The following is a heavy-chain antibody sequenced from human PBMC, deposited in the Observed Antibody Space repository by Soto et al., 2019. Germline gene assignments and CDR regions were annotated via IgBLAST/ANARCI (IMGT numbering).Heavy chain of an antibody. Sequence: SETLSLTCTVSGGSISSGDYYWSWIRHPPGKGLEWIGYIYYSGITYYNPSLKSRVTISVDTSKNQFSLKLSSVTAADTAVYYCARTYYYDSSGYYTWGQGTLVTVSS. CDR3: ARTYYYDSSGYYT. V-gene: IGHV4-30-4*01. D-gene: IGHD3-22*01. J-gene: IGHJ4*02. CDR1: GGSISSGDYY. CDR2: IYYSGIT.